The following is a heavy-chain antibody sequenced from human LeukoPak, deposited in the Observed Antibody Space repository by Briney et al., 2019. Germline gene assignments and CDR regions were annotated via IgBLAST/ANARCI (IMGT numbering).Heavy chain of an antibody. V-gene: IGHV1-18*01. D-gene: IGHD1-7*01. Sequence: ASVKVSCKASGYTFTSYGISWVRQAPGQGLEWMGWISAYNGNTNYAQKLQGRVTMTTDTSTSTAYMELRSLRSDDTAVYYCARPAHPGTTSSDFDYWGQGTLVTVSS. CDR3: ARPAHPGTTSSDFDY. J-gene: IGHJ4*02. CDR1: GYTFTSYG. CDR2: ISAYNGNT.